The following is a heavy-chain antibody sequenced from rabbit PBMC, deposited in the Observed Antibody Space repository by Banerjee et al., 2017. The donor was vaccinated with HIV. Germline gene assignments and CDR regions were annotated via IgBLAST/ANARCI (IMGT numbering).Heavy chain of an antibody. CDR2: IYPGSSGGT. V-gene: IGHV1S40*01. Sequence: QSLEESGGGLVKPGASLTLTCKASGFSFNSGHDMCWVRQAPGKGLEWIACIYPGSSGGTYSATWAKGRFTISKTSSTTVTLQMTSLTAADTATYFCARDTSTSFSTYGMDLRGPGTLVTVS. J-gene: IGHJ6*01. CDR1: GFSFNSGHD. CDR3: ARDTSTSFSTYGMDL. D-gene: IGHD1-1*01.